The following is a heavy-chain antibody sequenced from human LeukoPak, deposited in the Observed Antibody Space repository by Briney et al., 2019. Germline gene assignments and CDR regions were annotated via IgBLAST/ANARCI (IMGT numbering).Heavy chain of an antibody. V-gene: IGHV4-59*08. D-gene: IGHD2-15*01. CDR1: GGSISSYY. CDR3: ARQTVAVAATIRPNAFDS. Sequence: PSETLSLTCTVSGGSISSYYWSWIRQPPGKGLEWIGFIYYSGSTNYNPSLKSRVTISVDTSKDQFSLKLSSVTAADTAVYYCARQTVAVAATIRPNAFDSWGQGTMGTVSS. J-gene: IGHJ3*02. CDR2: IYYSGST.